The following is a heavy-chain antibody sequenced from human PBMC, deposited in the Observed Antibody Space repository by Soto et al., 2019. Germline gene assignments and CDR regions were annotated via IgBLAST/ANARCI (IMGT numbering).Heavy chain of an antibody. Sequence: EVQLLESGGGLVQPGGSLRLSCAASGFTFSSYAMSWVRQAPGKGLEWVSAISGSGGSTYYADSVKGRFTISRDNSKNXXDLKMNVLRAEDTAVYYCAKDGKYYDFWSGYYIAYWGQGTLVTVSS. CDR2: ISGSGGST. D-gene: IGHD3-3*01. CDR3: AKDGKYYDFWSGYYIAY. J-gene: IGHJ4*02. CDR1: GFTFSSYA. V-gene: IGHV3-23*01.